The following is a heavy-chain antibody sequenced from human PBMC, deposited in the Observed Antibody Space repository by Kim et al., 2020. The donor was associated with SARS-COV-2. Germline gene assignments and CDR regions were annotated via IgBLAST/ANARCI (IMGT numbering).Heavy chain of an antibody. CDR1: GFTFSDHY. Sequence: GGSLRLSCTASGFTFSDHYMSWIRQAPGKGLEWVSFISGSGTYIFYADSVKGRFTISRDNTKNSLYLQINSLRAEDTAIYYCARETMTTQNWGQGTLVTVS. D-gene: IGHD4-17*01. V-gene: IGHV3-11*01. CDR2: ISGSGTYI. J-gene: IGHJ4*02. CDR3: ARETMTTQN.